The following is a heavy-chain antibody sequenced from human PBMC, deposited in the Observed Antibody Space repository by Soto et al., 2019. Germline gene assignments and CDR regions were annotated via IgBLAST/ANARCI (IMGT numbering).Heavy chain of an antibody. V-gene: IGHV3-30*03. D-gene: IGHD1-26*01. CDR3: ARSPYSVSYLAYFDY. CDR1: GFTYSSNG. Sequence: QVKLVESGGGVVQPGRSLRLSCAASGFTYSSNGMHWVRQAPGKGLEWVAVISYDGSNKYYADSVKGRFTISRDNSKNTLYLQMNILRAEDTAVYYCARSPYSVSYLAYFDYWGQGTLVTVSS. J-gene: IGHJ4*02. CDR2: ISYDGSNK.